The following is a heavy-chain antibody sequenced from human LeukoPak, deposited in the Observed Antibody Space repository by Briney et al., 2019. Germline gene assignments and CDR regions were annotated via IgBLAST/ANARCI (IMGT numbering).Heavy chain of an antibody. CDR3: ARDPGYSSSWYVSYFDY. J-gene: IGHJ4*02. CDR2: IWYDGSNK. Sequence: GGSLRLSCAASGFMFSSNWMSWVRQAPGKGLEWVAVIWYDGSNKYYADSVKGRFTISRDNSKNTLYLQMNSLRAEDTAVYYCARDPGYSSSWYVSYFDYWGQGTLVTVSS. V-gene: IGHV3-33*08. D-gene: IGHD6-13*01. CDR1: GFMFSSNW.